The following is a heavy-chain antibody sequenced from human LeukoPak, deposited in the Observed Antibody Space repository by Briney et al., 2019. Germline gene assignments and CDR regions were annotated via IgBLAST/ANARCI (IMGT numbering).Heavy chain of an antibody. CDR3: AKARVEGEDYFDY. Sequence: SLRLSCAASGFTFDDYAMHWVRQAPGKGLEWVSGISWNSGSIGYADSVKGRFTISRDNAKNSLYLQMNSLRAEDTALYYCAKARVEGEDYFDYWGQGTLVTVSS. CDR1: GFTFDDYA. CDR2: ISWNSGSI. V-gene: IGHV3-9*01. J-gene: IGHJ4*02.